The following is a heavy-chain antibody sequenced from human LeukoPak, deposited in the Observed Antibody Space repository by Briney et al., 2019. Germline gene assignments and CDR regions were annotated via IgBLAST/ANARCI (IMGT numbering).Heavy chain of an antibody. CDR3: ARGTKSGLRESSVGY. D-gene: IGHD3-16*01. J-gene: IGHJ4*02. V-gene: IGHV1-8*03. Sequence: ASVKVSCKASGYTFTSYDINWVRQATGQGLEWMGWMNPNSGNTGYAQKFQGRVIITRNTSISTAYMELNSLRSEDTAVYYCARGTKSGLRESSVGYWGQGTLVTVSS. CDR2: MNPNSGNT. CDR1: GYTFTSYD.